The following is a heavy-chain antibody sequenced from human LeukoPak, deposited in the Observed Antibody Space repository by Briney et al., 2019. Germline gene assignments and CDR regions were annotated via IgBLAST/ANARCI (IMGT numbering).Heavy chain of an antibody. D-gene: IGHD3-10*01. CDR2: ISYDGSNK. CDR3: ARVRSSGSSPFDY. J-gene: IGHJ4*02. V-gene: IGHV3-30*04. Sequence: GGSLRLSCAASGFTFSSYAMHWVRQAPGKGLEWVAVISYDGSNKYYADSVKGRFTISRDNSKNTLYLQMNSLRAEDTAVYYCARVRSSGSSPFDYWGQGTLVTVSS. CDR1: GFTFSSYA.